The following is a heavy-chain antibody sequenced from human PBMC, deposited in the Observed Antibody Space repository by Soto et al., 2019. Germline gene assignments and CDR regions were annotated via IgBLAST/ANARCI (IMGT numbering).Heavy chain of an antibody. CDR3: GAQERGGYCSGGSCPIDY. Sequence: SVKVSCKASGGTFSSYAISWVRQAPGQGLEWMGGIIPIFGTANYAQKFQGRVTITADESTSTAYMELSSLRSEDTAVYYCGAQERGGYCSGGSCPIDYWGQGTLVTVSS. CDR2: IIPIFGTA. J-gene: IGHJ4*02. D-gene: IGHD2-15*01. V-gene: IGHV1-69*13. CDR1: GGTFSSYA.